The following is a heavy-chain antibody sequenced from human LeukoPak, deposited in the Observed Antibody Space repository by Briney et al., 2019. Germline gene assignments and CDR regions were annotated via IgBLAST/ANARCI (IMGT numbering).Heavy chain of an antibody. D-gene: IGHD3-22*01. V-gene: IGHV4-39*07. CDR1: GGSISITSYY. CDR2: INHSGST. Sequence: SETLSLTCTVSGGSISITSYYWGWIRQPPGKGLEWIGEINHSGSTNYNPSLKSRVTISVDTSKNQFSLKLSSVTAADTAVYYCARGGLVVVKRKLDYWGQGTLVTVSS. J-gene: IGHJ4*02. CDR3: ARGGLVVVKRKLDY.